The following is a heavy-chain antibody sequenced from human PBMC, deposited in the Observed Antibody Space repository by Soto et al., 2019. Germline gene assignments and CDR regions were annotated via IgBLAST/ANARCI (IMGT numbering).Heavy chain of an antibody. CDR3: AKVNESPRGRDYYYYYGMDV. V-gene: IGHV3-43*02. Sequence: GGSLRLSCAASGFTFDDYAMHWVRQAPGKGLEWVSLISGDGGSTYYADSEKGRFTISRDNSKNSLYRQMNSLRTEDNALYYCAKVNESPRGRDYYYYYGMDVWGQGTTVTVSS. CDR1: GFTFDDYA. CDR2: ISGDGGST. D-gene: IGHD1-26*01. J-gene: IGHJ6*02.